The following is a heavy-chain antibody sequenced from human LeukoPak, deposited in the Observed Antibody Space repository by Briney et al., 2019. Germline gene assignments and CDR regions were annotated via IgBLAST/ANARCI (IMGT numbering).Heavy chain of an antibody. CDR2: IKQDGSEE. V-gene: IGHV3-7*01. CDR3: ARDLLYSGSSDSDGG. Sequence: GGSLRLSCAASGFTFSSYWMSWVRQAPGKGLEWVANIKQDGSEEYYVDSVKGRFTISRDNAKNSLYLQMNSLRAEDTAVYYCARDLLYSGSSDSDGGWGQGTLVTVSS. J-gene: IGHJ4*02. D-gene: IGHD1-26*01. CDR1: GFTFSSYW.